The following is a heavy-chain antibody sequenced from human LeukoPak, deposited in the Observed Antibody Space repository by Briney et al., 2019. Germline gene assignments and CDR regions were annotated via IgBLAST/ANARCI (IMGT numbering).Heavy chain of an antibody. Sequence: PSETLSLTCTVSGVSISSGSYYWSWLRPPAGKGLEWIGRIYTSGSTNYNPSLTSRVTISVDTSKNQFSLKLSSVTAADTAVYYCAREVLLLRYFDWLSIYYWGQGTLVTVSS. V-gene: IGHV4-61*02. CDR1: GVSISSGSYY. J-gene: IGHJ4*02. D-gene: IGHD3-9*01. CDR3: AREVLLLRYFDWLSIYY. CDR2: IYTSGST.